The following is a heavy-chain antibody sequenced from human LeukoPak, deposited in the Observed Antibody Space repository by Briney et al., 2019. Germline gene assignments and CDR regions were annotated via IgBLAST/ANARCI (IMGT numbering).Heavy chain of an antibody. CDR1: GGSISSYY. V-gene: IGHV4-59*08. CDR2: IYYSGST. J-gene: IGHJ6*02. D-gene: IGHD6-13*01. Sequence: SETLSLTCTASGGSISSYYWSWIRQPPGKGLEWIGYIYYSGSTNYNPSLKSRVTISVDTSKNQFFLKLSSVTAADTAVYYCARHIAAAGLAYYYYGMDVWGQGTTVTVSS. CDR3: ARHIAAAGLAYYYYGMDV.